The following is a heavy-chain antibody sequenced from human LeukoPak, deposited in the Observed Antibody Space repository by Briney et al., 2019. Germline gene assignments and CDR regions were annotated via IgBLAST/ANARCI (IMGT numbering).Heavy chain of an antibody. CDR2: IKADGSAQ. Sequence: GGSLRLSCAAPGFTFGAYWMSWFRQAPRKGPEWVASIKADGSAQFYVDSLEGRFTISRDNAKNTLYLQMDTMRVEETAVYYCARHIVGEQNFDYWSQGTLVTVSS. J-gene: IGHJ4*02. CDR3: ARHIVGEQNFDY. D-gene: IGHD2-21*01. V-gene: IGHV3-7*01. CDR1: GFTFGAYW.